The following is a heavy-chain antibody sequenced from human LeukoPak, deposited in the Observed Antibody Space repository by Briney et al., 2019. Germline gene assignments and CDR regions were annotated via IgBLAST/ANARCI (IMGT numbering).Heavy chain of an antibody. CDR3: ARGLQNYDILTGFSH. D-gene: IGHD3-9*01. Sequence: ASVKVSCKASGYTFTSYYMHWVRQAPGQGLEWMGIISPSGGSTRYTQKFQGRVTMTRDTSTSTVYMELSSLRSDDTAVYYCARGLQNYDILTGFSHWGQGTLVTVSS. CDR2: ISPSGGST. J-gene: IGHJ4*02. CDR1: GYTFTSYY. V-gene: IGHV1-46*01.